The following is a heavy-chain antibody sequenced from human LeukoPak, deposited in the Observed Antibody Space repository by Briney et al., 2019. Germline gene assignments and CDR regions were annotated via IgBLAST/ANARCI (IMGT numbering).Heavy chain of an antibody. CDR3: AREIQLWSRYYYYYMDV. Sequence: ASVKVSCKASRYTFTKSDIKWMRQATGQGLEWMGWMNPNSGNTGYAQKFQGRVTMTRNTSRRTAYMELTSLRCEDTAVYYCAREIQLWSRYYYYYMDVWGKGTTVTISS. CDR1: RYTFTKSD. D-gene: IGHD5-18*01. CDR2: MNPNSGNT. V-gene: IGHV1-8*01. J-gene: IGHJ6*03.